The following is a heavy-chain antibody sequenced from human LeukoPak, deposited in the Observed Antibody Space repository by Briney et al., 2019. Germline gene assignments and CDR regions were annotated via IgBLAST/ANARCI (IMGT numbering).Heavy chain of an antibody. CDR1: GGSFTTHY. CDR2: ISYIGST. J-gene: IGHJ3*01. V-gene: IGHV4-59*11. CDR3: ASDSISINAFDA. Sequence: SEILSLTCTVSGGSFTTHYWSWIRQPPGKGLEWIGYISYIGSTNYNPSLKSRVTISIDTSKNEVSLMLTSVTAADTAVYYCASDSISINAFDAWGQGTMVTV. D-gene: IGHD3-10*01.